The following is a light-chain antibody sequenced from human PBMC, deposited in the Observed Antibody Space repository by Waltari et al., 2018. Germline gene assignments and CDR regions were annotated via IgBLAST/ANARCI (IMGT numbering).Light chain of an antibody. Sequence: QSALTQPASVSGSPGQSITISCTGTSSDVGAYNYVSWYQQHPGKAPKLMIFDVSIRPSGVSNRFSGSKSGNTASLTISGLQAEDEVDYYCSSYISSSTLELFGGGTSLTVL. CDR1: SSDVGAYNY. V-gene: IGLV2-14*03. CDR3: SSYISSSTLEL. J-gene: IGLJ2*01. CDR2: DVS.